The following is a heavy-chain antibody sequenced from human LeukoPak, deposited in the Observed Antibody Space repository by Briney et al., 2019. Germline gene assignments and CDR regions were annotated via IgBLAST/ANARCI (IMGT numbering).Heavy chain of an antibody. CDR3: ANARGSSSWYDY. D-gene: IGHD6-13*01. Sequence: GGSLRLSCAASGFTFDDYAMHWVRQAPGKGLEWVSGISWNSGSIDYADSVKGRFTISRDNAKNSLYLQMNSLRAEDTALYYCANARGSSSWYDYWGQGTLVAVSS. V-gene: IGHV3-9*01. CDR1: GFTFDDYA. CDR2: ISWNSGSI. J-gene: IGHJ4*02.